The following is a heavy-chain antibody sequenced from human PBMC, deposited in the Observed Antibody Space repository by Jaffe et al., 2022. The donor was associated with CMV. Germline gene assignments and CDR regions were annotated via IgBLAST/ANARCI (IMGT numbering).Heavy chain of an antibody. Sequence: EAQLVESGGGLVQPGGSLRLSCAASDFTFNTYWMHWVRQAPGKGLVWVSRINSDGSSSSYADSVKGRVTISRDNAKNTLFLQMNSLRVDDTAVYFCAREPTTSGRYGFDSWGQGTLVTVSS. V-gene: IGHV3-74*01. CDR1: DFTFNTYW. J-gene: IGHJ4*02. CDR3: AREPTTSGRYGFDS. CDR2: INSDGSSS. D-gene: IGHD6-19*01.